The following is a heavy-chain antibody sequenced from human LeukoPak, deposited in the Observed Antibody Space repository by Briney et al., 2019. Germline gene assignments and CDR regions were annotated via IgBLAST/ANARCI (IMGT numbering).Heavy chain of an antibody. Sequence: SETLSLTCTVSGYSISSGYYWGWIRQPPGKGLEWIGSIYHSGSTYYNPSLKSRVTISVDTSKNQFSLKLSSVTAADTAVYYCARSVEGYCSGTSCHYYYYYMDVWGKGTTVTVSS. CDR1: GYSISSGYY. D-gene: IGHD2-15*01. J-gene: IGHJ6*03. V-gene: IGHV4-38-2*02. CDR3: ARSVEGYCSGTSCHYYYYYMDV. CDR2: IYHSGST.